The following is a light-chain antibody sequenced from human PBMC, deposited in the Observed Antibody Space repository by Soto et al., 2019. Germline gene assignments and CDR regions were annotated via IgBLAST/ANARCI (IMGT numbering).Light chain of an antibody. V-gene: IGKV3-20*01. CDR2: GSS. CDR3: QQYGSSPPYT. J-gene: IGKJ2*01. Sequence: EVALTQSPGTLSLSPGERATLSCRASQSVRNNYLAWYQQKPGQSPKLLIFGSSDRATGIPDRFRGSGSGTDFTLTISRLEPEDFAVYYCQQYGSSPPYTFGQGTKLEIK. CDR1: QSVRNNY.